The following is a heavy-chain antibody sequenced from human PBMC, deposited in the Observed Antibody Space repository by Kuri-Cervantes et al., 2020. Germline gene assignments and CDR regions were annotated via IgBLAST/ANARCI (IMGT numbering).Heavy chain of an antibody. CDR1: GFTFNYYW. Sequence: GGSLRLSCAASGFTFNYYWMTWVRQAPGKGLEWVSVIYSGGSTYYADSVKGRFTISRDNSKNTLYLQMNSLRAEDTAVYYCARGIAAAGEGFDYWGQGTLVTVSS. CDR3: ARGIAAAGEGFDY. V-gene: IGHV3-66*01. D-gene: IGHD6-13*01. CDR2: IYSGGST. J-gene: IGHJ4*02.